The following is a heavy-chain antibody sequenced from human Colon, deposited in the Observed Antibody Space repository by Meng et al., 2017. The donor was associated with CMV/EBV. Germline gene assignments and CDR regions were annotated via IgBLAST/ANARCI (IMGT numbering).Heavy chain of an antibody. CDR3: AATFTPSAPFDY. Sequence: CSVSGGSVSSSSYYWAWVRQPPGRGLQWIGSLYYGGSAYYNPSLKSRATISVDTSKSLFYLHLSSVTATDTAIYYCAATFTPSAPFDYWGRGTLVTV. CDR1: GGSVSSSSYY. V-gene: IGHV4-39*02. CDR2: LYYGGSA. J-gene: IGHJ4*02.